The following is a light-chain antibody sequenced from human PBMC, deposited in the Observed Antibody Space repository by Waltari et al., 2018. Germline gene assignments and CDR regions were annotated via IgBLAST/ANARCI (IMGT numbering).Light chain of an antibody. J-gene: IGLJ2*01. CDR3: SSYAGSSKGV. V-gene: IGLV2-11*01. CDR2: AVS. CDR1: RSDVGGYDY. Sequence: QSALTQPRSVSGSPGHSVTISCTGTRSDVGGYDYASWYQQYPGKAPKLVIYAVSKRPSGVSDRFSGSKSGDMASLTISGLQPEDEAEYFCSSYAGSSKGVFGGGTKVTVL.